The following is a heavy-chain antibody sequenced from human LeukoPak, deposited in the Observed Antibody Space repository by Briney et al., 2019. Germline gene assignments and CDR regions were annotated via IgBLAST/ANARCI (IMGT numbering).Heavy chain of an antibody. CDR1: GFTFSSYA. CDR3: AKDRAWNDVVFFFDY. CDR2: ISGSGGST. Sequence: GGSLRLSCAASGFTFSSYAMSWVRQAAGKGLEWVSAISGSGGSTYYADSVKGRFTISRDNSKNTLYLQMNSLRAEDTAVYYCAKDRAWNDVVFFFDYWGQGTLVTVSS. J-gene: IGHJ4*02. D-gene: IGHD1-1*01. V-gene: IGHV3-23*01.